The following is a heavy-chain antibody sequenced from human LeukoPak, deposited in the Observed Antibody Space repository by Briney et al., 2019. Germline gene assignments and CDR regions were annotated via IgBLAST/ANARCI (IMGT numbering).Heavy chain of an antibody. CDR2: ISSSSSYI. CDR1: GFTFSSYS. CDR3: ARDGDSSGPYYFDY. D-gene: IGHD6-19*01. V-gene: IGHV3-21*01. J-gene: IGHJ4*02. Sequence: GGSLRLSCAASGFTFSSYSMNWVRQAPGKGLEWVSSISSSSSYIYYADSVKGRFTISRDNAKNSLYLQMNSLRAEDTAVYYCARDGDSSGPYYFDYWGQGTLVTVSS.